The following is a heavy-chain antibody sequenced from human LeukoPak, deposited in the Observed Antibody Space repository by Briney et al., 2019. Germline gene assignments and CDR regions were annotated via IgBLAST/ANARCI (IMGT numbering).Heavy chain of an antibody. J-gene: IGHJ4*02. Sequence: GGSLRLSCAASGFSFTSYAMSWVRQAPGKGLEWVSAISTGGGSTYYADSVKGRFTISRDNSKNTLSLQLNSLRAEDTAVYYWERACVITLFFDCGGQGPLAPVSS. D-gene: IGHD1-14*01. V-gene: IGHV3-23*01. CDR3: ERACVITLFFDC. CDR1: GFSFTSYA. CDR2: ISTGGGST.